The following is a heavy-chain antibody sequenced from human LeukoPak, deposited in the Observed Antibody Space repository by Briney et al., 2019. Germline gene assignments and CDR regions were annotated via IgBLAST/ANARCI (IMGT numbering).Heavy chain of an antibody. D-gene: IGHD3-16*01. Sequence: ASVKVSCKASGYSFTTYYVHCVRQAPGQGLEWVGVLNPNDGGTISAQKLQDRVTLTRDTSTSTVYVELNSLKPDGTAVYYCARGPLLGYDTNDSGFDIWGQGTLVTVSS. CDR2: LNPNDGGT. V-gene: IGHV1-46*04. J-gene: IGHJ3*02. CDR3: ARGPLLGYDTNDSGFDI. CDR1: GYSFTTYY.